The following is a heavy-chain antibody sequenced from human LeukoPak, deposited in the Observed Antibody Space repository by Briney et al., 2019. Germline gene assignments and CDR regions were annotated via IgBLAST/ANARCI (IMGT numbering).Heavy chain of an antibody. J-gene: IGHJ3*02. D-gene: IGHD3-22*01. CDR3: AKPDYYDSSGYGPSAFDI. CDR1: GFTFSSYA. CDR2: ISGSGGST. V-gene: IGHV3-23*01. Sequence: PGGSLRLSCAASGFTFSSYAMSWVRQAPGKGLEWVSAISGSGGSTYYADSVKGRFTISRDKSKNTLYLQMNSLRAEDTAVYYCAKPDYYDSSGYGPSAFDIWGQGTMVTVSS.